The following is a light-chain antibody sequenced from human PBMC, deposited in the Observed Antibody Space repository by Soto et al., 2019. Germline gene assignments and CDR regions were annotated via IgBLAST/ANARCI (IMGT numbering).Light chain of an antibody. CDR2: EVS. CDR3: CSYTNRATYV. V-gene: IGLV2-14*01. CDR1: SSDVGRYNY. Sequence: LAXPASVSGSPGQSITISCTGTSSDVGRYNYVSWYQQHPGKAPKLMIHEVSYRPSGVSSRFSGSKSGNTASLTISGLQAEDEADYHCCSYTNRATYVFGTGTKVTVL. J-gene: IGLJ1*01.